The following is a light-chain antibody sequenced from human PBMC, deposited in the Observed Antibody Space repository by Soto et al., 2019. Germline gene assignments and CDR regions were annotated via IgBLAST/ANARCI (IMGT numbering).Light chain of an antibody. CDR2: GAS. CDR1: QSVSSK. J-gene: IGKJ5*01. Sequence: EIVMTQSPATLSVSPGEGASPSCRASQSVSSKLAWYHQNPGQAPRLLMHGASTRATGIPARFSGSGSGTEFTLTISSLQSEDFAVYYCQQYNNWPFIFGQGTRVKI. CDR3: QQYNNWPFI. V-gene: IGKV3-15*01.